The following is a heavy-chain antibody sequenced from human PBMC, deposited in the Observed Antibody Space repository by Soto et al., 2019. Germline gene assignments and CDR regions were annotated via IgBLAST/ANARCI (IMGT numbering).Heavy chain of an antibody. V-gene: IGHV4-38-2*01. CDR3: ARTPTLIRGLNLFYFDY. CDR1: GSSISSGDY. J-gene: IGHJ4*02. Sequence: TSETLSLTCDVSGSSISSGDYWGWIRQSPGKGLEWIGSMFHGGATYHNPSLKSRVTISVDKSKNQFSLKLTSVTAADTAMYYCARTPTLIRGLNLFYFDYWGPGTLVTVSS. D-gene: IGHD3-10*01. CDR2: MFHGGAT.